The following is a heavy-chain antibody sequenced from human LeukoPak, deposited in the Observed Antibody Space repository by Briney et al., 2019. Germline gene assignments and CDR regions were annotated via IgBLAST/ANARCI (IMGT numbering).Heavy chain of an antibody. Sequence: GGSLRLSCAASGFTFSDFDMQWVRQARGKRLEWVSAIGTAGDTYYPASVKGRFTISRENGRNALYLQMNGLRADDTAVYYCGGWGVRGESYGLDVWGQGTTVTVS. CDR3: GGWGVRGESYGLDV. D-gene: IGHD3-10*01. J-gene: IGHJ6*02. CDR1: GFTFSDFD. CDR2: IGTAGDT. V-gene: IGHV3-13*01.